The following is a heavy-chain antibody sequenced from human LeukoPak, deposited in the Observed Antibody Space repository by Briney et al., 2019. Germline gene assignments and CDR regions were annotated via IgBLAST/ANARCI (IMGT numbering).Heavy chain of an antibody. CDR1: GGSSSGYY. CDR3: ARVGPPGWYEYYFDY. J-gene: IGHJ4*02. CDR2: INHSGST. Sequence: SETLSLTCAVYGGSSSGYYWSWIRQPPGKGLEWIGEINHSGSTNYNPSLKSRVTISVDTSKNQFSLKLSSVTAADTAVYYCARVGPPGWYEYYFDYWGQGTLVTVSS. D-gene: IGHD6-19*01. V-gene: IGHV4-34*01.